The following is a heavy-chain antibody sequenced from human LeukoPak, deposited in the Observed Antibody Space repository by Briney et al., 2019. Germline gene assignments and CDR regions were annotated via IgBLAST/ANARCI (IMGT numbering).Heavy chain of an antibody. CDR1: GFSFSNFA. V-gene: IGHV3-23*01. D-gene: IGHD2-15*01. J-gene: IGHJ3*01. CDR3: AKDRSCSGGTCLDAFDV. Sequence: GGSLRLSCATSGFSFSNFAMSWVRRAPGKGLEGVLTISGPGGTTFYAESVKGRFLISRDKSKNTLYLQMSSLRAEDTALYYCAKDRSCSGGTCLDAFDVWGQGTMVTVSS. CDR2: ISGPGGTT.